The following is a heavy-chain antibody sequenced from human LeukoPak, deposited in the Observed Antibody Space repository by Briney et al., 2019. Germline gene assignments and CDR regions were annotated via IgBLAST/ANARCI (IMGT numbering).Heavy chain of an antibody. Sequence: SETLSLTCTVSGGPISSYYWSWIRQPPGKGLEWIGYIYYSGSTNYNPSLKSRVTISVDTSKNQFSLKLSSVTAADTAVYYCARSRYFDWFKNWGQGTLVTVSS. J-gene: IGHJ4*02. V-gene: IGHV4-59*01. CDR3: ARSRYFDWFKN. CDR2: IYYSGST. D-gene: IGHD3-9*01. CDR1: GGPISSYY.